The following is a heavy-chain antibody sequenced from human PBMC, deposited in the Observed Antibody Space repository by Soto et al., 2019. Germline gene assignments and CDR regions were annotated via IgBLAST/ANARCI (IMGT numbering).Heavy chain of an antibody. CDR3: ARHAPPGVAAPFSY. D-gene: IGHD6-25*01. CDR2: TYYRGST. V-gene: IGHV4-39*01. Sequence: SETLSLTCTVSGASINSSLNYWGWIRQPPGKGLEWIGSTYYRGSTYHNPSLQSRVTISVDMSKNTFSLKLNSLTAADTAIYYCARHAPPGVAAPFSYWGQGTLVTVSS. CDR1: GASINSSLNY. J-gene: IGHJ4*02.